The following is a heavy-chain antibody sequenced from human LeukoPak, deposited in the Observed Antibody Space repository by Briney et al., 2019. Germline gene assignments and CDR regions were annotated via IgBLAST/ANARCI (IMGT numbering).Heavy chain of an antibody. Sequence: GASVKVSCKASGYTFTGYYMHWVRQAPGQGLEWMGWINPNSGGTNYAQKFQGRVTMTRDTSIGTAYTELSRLRSDDTAVYYCARGSKIAARRGYFDYWGQGTLVTVSS. CDR1: GYTFTGYY. J-gene: IGHJ4*02. CDR2: INPNSGGT. V-gene: IGHV1-2*02. D-gene: IGHD6-6*01. CDR3: ARGSKIAARRGYFDY.